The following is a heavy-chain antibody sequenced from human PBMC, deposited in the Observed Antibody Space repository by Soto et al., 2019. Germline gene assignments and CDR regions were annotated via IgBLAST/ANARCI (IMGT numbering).Heavy chain of an antibody. J-gene: IGHJ4*02. CDR1: GYTFTSYA. CDR2: INAGNGNT. D-gene: IGHD2-2*01. CDR3: ARGPATAPDAY. Sequence: ASVKVSCKASGYTFTSYAMLWVRQAPGQRLEWMGWINAGNGNTKYSQKFQGRVTITRDTSASTAYMELSSLRSEDTAVYYCARGPATAPDAYWGLGTLVTVSS. V-gene: IGHV1-3*01.